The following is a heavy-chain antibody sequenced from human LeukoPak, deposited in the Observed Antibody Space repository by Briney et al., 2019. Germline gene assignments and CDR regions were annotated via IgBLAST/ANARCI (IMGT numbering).Heavy chain of an antibody. CDR3: ARAKGDIVVVPAAMDTTYYYYYYMDV. CDR1: GGTFSSYA. J-gene: IGHJ6*03. V-gene: IGHV1-69*05. Sequence: ASVKVSCKASGGTFSSYAISWVRQAPGQGLEWMGGIIPIFGTANYAQKFQGRVTITTEESTSTAYMELSSLRSEDTAVYYCARAKGDIVVVPAAMDTTYYYYYYMDVWGKGTTVTVSS. D-gene: IGHD2-2*01. CDR2: IIPIFGTA.